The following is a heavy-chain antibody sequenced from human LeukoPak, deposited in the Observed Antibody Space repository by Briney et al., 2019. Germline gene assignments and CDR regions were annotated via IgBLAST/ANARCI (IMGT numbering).Heavy chain of an antibody. CDR2: INHSGST. Sequence: SETLTLTCAVYGGSFSGYYWSWIRQPPGKGLEWIGEINHSGSTNYNPSLKSRVTISVDTSKNQFSLKLSSVTAADTAVYYCARRGSSWYALGFQHWGQGTLVTVSS. D-gene: IGHD6-13*01. CDR1: GGSFSGYY. CDR3: ARRGSSWYALGFQH. J-gene: IGHJ1*01. V-gene: IGHV4-34*01.